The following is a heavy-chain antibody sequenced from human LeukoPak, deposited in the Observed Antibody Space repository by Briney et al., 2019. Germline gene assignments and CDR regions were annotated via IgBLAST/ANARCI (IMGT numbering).Heavy chain of an antibody. CDR1: GFSFISYG. D-gene: IGHD4-17*01. Sequence: GGSLRLSSAASGFSFISYGMHWVRQAPGKGLEWVGVISDDGRNKKYADSVKGRFTISRDNSKDTLYLQMNSLRDEDTAVYYCAKRPSDYGDYVTYFDYWGQGTLVTVSS. V-gene: IGHV3-30*18. J-gene: IGHJ4*02. CDR2: ISDDGRNK. CDR3: AKRPSDYGDYVTYFDY.